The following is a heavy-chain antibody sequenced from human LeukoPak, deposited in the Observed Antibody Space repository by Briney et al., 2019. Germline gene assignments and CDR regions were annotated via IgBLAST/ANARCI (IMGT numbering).Heavy chain of an antibody. V-gene: IGHV4-39*01. CDR2: IRYSGIT. CDR3: ATSDTVSTYNWFDP. J-gene: IGHJ5*02. CDR1: GGSISSNTYF. Sequence: SETLSLTCNVSGGSISSNTYFWGWIRRPPWKGLEWIGSIRYSGITYYNPSLKSRVTISVDTSKNQFSLNLSSLTAADTAVYYCATSDTVSTYNWFDPWGQGTLVTVS. D-gene: IGHD5/OR15-5a*01.